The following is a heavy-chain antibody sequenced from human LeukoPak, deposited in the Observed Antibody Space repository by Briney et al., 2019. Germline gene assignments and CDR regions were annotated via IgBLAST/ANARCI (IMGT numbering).Heavy chain of an antibody. D-gene: IGHD3-10*01. CDR2: ISGSGGST. V-gene: IGHV3-23*01. CDR1: GFTFSTYA. Sequence: GGSLRLSCAASGFTFSTYAMSWVRQAPGKGLEWVSAISGSGGSTYYADSVKGRFTISRDNSKNTLYLQMNSLRAEDTAVYYCAKDLNYGSWKGDYWGQGTLVTVSS. J-gene: IGHJ4*02. CDR3: AKDLNYGSWKGDY.